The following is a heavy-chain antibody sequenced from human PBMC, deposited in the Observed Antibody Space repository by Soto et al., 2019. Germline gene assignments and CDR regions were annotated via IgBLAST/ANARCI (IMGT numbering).Heavy chain of an antibody. J-gene: IGHJ3*02. Sequence: GGPLTSSCASPGSTLSIFAMHWVRQAPGKGLEGVAVISYDGSNKYYADSVKGRFTISRDNSKNTLYLQMNSLRAEDTAVYYCASLLIEVAGSGDIWG. D-gene: IGHD6-19*01. V-gene: IGHV3-30-3*01. CDR2: ISYDGSNK. CDR1: GSTLSIFA. CDR3: ASLLIEVAGSGDI.